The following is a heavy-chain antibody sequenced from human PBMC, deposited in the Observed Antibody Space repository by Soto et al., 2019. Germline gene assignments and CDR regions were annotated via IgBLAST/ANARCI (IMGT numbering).Heavy chain of an antibody. V-gene: IGHV3-9*01. CDR1: GFTFDDYA. CDR2: LSWNSDII. Sequence: VQLVESGGGLVQPGRSLRLSCAASGFTFDDYAMHWVRQAPGKGLEGVATLSWNSDIIGYADSVKGRFTISRDNAKNSLYLQMNSLRADDTALYYCAKDRDPGETSDGVAYFDSWGQGTLVTVST. D-gene: IGHD3-3*01. J-gene: IGHJ4*02. CDR3: AKDRDPGETSDGVAYFDS.